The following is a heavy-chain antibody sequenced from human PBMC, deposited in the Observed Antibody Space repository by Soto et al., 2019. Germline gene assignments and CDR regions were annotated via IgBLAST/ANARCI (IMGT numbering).Heavy chain of an antibody. Sequence: PGGSLRLSCAASGFTFNNYAMNWVRQAPGKGLEWVSSISASGGSTYYADSVRGRFTISRDNSKNTLYLQTNSLRAEDTAVYYCAKARTRSYADALDIWGQGTLVTVSS. CDR2: ISASGGST. CDR3: AKARTRSYADALDI. CDR1: GFTFNNYA. J-gene: IGHJ3*02. V-gene: IGHV3-23*01.